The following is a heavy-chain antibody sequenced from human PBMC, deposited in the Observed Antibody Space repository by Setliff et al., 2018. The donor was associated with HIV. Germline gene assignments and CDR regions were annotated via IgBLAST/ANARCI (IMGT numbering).Heavy chain of an antibody. Sequence: GASVKVSCKTSGGTFSTYVISWVRQAPGQGLEWMGWISASSDNTNYAQKFQGRVTLTTDTSTNTVYMELKSLRSDDTAVYFCARGQLDRHLRSDVPFDIWGQGTMVTVSS. CDR3: ARGQLDRHLRSDVPFDI. CDR1: GGTFSTYV. J-gene: IGHJ3*02. CDR2: ISASSDNT. V-gene: IGHV1-18*01. D-gene: IGHD1-1*01.